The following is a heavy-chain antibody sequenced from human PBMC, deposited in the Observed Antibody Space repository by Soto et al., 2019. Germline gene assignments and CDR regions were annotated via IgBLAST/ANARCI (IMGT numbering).Heavy chain of an antibody. Sequence: QVQLVQSGAEVKKPGASVKVSCKASGYTFTGYYMHWVRLAPGQGLEWMGWINPNSGGTNYAQKFQGWVTMTRDTSISTAYRELSRLRSDDTAVYYCARASYYYGSGSYYPGDYWGQGTLVTVSS. CDR3: ARASYYYGSGSYYPGDY. D-gene: IGHD3-10*01. V-gene: IGHV1-2*04. CDR1: GYTFTGYY. CDR2: INPNSGGT. J-gene: IGHJ4*02.